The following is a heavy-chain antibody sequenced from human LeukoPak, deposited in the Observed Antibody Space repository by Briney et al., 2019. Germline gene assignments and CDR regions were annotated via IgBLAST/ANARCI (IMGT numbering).Heavy chain of an antibody. V-gene: IGHV3-30*18. CDR2: ISYDGSNK. CDR3: AKSGIEAAGSLVYFDY. Sequence: GRSLRLSCAASGFTFSSYGMHWVRQAPGKGLECGAIISYDGSNKYYTDSVKGRFTISRDNSKNTLYLQMNSLRAEDTAVYYCAKSGIEAAGSLVYFDYWGQGTLVTASS. J-gene: IGHJ4*02. D-gene: IGHD6-13*01. CDR1: GFTFSSYG.